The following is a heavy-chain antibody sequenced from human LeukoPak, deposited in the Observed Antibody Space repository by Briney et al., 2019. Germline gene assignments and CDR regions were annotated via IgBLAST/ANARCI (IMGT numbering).Heavy chain of an antibody. D-gene: IGHD5-24*01. J-gene: IGHJ4*02. CDR3: ARDLVEMATMVPTD. CDR1: GYTFLYYG. V-gene: IGHV1-18*04. CDR2: ISVDDGSS. Sequence: ASVKVSCKATGYTFLYYGISWVRQAPGQGLEWMGWISVDDGSSKYVQKLQGRLSMTADTSMSTAYMELSSLRSEDTAVYYCARDLVEMATMVPTDWGQGTLVTVSS.